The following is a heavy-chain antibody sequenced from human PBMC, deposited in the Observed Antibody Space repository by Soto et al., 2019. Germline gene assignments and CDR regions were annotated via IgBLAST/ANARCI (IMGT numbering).Heavy chain of an antibody. CDR2: FSYSGNT. CDR3: ARIGYCGSVSCYPDS. J-gene: IGHJ4*02. CDR1: GGPISSRPNS. V-gene: IGHV4-39*01. D-gene: IGHD2-2*03. Sequence: KTSETLSLTCTVSGGPISSRPNSWGWIRQPPGKGMDWIGTFSYSGNTYYNPALNSRVTVSVDTSKNQFSLKVNSVTAADTAVYYCARIGYCGSVSCYPDSWGQGTLVTVSS.